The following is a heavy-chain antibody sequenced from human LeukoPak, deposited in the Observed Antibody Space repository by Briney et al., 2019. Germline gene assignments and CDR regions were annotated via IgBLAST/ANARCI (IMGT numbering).Heavy chain of an antibody. D-gene: IGHD6-19*01. CDR3: VRVGSVAGSDYLDY. Sequence: GGSLSLSCVVSGFTFSDHFLDWVRQAPGKGLEWVGRSRNKAKSYTTEYAASVKGRFPISRDDSKNSLYLQMNSLKTEDTAVYYCVRVGSVAGSDYLDYWGQGTLVTVSS. V-gene: IGHV3-72*01. CDR2: SRNKAKSYTT. J-gene: IGHJ4*02. CDR1: GFTFSDHF.